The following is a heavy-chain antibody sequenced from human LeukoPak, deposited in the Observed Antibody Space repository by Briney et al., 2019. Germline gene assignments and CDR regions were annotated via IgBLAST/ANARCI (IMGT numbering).Heavy chain of an antibody. CDR2: ISSSSSYI. D-gene: IGHD3-16*02. CDR1: GFTFSSYS. CDR3: ARSGYYDYVWGSYRRDYYYYYMDV. V-gene: IGHV3-21*01. Sequence: GGSLRLSRAASGFTFSSYSMNWVRQAPGKGLEWVSSISSSSSYIYYADSVKGRFTISRDNAKNSLYLQMNSLRAEDTAVYYCARSGYYDYVWGSYRRDYYYYYMDVWGKGTTVTVSS. J-gene: IGHJ6*03.